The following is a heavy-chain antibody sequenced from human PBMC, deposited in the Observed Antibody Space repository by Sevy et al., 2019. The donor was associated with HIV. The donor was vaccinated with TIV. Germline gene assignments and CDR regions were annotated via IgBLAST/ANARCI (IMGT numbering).Heavy chain of an antibody. D-gene: IGHD6-25*01. J-gene: IGHJ4*02. CDR3: VRGGQRFDY. CDR2: IKQDGSER. V-gene: IGHV3-7*01. Sequence: GESLKISCAASGFTFSSYWMSWVRQAPGKGLEGVANIKQDGSERYYVDSVKGRFTISRDNTKNSLYLQMDSLRVEDTAEYYCVRGGQRFDYWGQGTLVTVSS. CDR1: GFTFSSYW.